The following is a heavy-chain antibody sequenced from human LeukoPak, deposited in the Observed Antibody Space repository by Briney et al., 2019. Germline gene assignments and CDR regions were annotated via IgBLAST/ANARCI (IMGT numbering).Heavy chain of an antibody. J-gene: IGHJ5*02. D-gene: IGHD3-10*01. CDR3: AKSGFGESASYNWFDP. V-gene: IGHV3-23*01. Sequence: QPGGSLRLSCAASGFTFSNYAMSWVRQAPGKGLEWVSGISGSSGSTYYADSVKGRFTISRDNSKNTLYLQMNSRRAEDTAVYYCAKSGFGESASYNWFDPWGRGTLVTVSS. CDR1: GFTFSNYA. CDR2: ISGSSGST.